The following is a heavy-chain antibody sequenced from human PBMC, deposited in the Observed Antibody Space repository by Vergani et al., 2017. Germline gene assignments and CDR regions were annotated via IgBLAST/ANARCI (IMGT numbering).Heavy chain of an antibody. J-gene: IGHJ3*02. CDR1: GYTFTGYY. CDR3: ARDLIGGEGFGESDDAFDI. CDR2: INPNSGGT. V-gene: IGHV1-2*02. D-gene: IGHD3-10*01. Sequence: QVQLVQSGAEVKKPGASVKVSCKASGYTFTGYYMHWVRQAPGQGLEWMGWINPNSGGTNYAQKFQGRVTMTRDTSISTAYMELSRLRSDDTAVYYCARDLIGGEGFGESDDAFDIWGQGTMVTVSS.